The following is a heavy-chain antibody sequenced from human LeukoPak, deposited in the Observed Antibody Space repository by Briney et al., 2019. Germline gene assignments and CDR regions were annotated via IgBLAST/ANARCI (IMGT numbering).Heavy chain of an antibody. V-gene: IGHV3-33*01. J-gene: IGHJ4*02. CDR2: IWYDGSNR. CDR1: GFIFSNAG. CDR3: AREGGSFSFADY. D-gene: IGHD1-26*01. Sequence: PGGSLRLSCAASGFIFSNAGLHCVRQAPGKGLEWVAVIWYDGSNRYYADSVRGRFTISRDDSKNTLYLQMNSLRAEDTAMYYCAREGGSFSFADYWGQGTLVTVSS.